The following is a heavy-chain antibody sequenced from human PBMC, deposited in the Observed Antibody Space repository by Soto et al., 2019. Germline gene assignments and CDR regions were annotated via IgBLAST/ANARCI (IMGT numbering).Heavy chain of an antibody. CDR3: ARVVAVAHDAFDI. CDR1: GYSFTGYY. V-gene: IGHV1-2*04. Sequence: ASVKVSCKASGYSFTGYYMHWVRQAPGQGLEWMGWINPNSGGTNYAQKFQGWVTMTRDTSISTAYMELSRLRSDDTAVYYCARVVAVAHDAFDIWGQGTMVTVSS. CDR2: INPNSGGT. J-gene: IGHJ3*02. D-gene: IGHD6-19*01.